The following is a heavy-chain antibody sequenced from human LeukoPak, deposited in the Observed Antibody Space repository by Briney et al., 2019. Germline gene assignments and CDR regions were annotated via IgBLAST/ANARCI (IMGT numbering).Heavy chain of an antibody. CDR3: AKVFYDSSGYYLDY. CDR1: GFTFDDYA. V-gene: IGHV3-9*01. D-gene: IGHD3-22*01. Sequence: GGSLRLACAASGFTFDDYAMHWVRQAPGKGLEWVSGISWNSGSIGYADSVKGRFTISRDNAKNSLYLQMNSLRAEDTALYYCAKVFYDSSGYYLDYWGQGTLVTVSS. CDR2: ISWNSGSI. J-gene: IGHJ4*02.